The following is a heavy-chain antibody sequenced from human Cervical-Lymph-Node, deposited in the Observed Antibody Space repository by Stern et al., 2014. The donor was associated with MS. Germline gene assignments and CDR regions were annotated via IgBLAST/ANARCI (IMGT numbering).Heavy chain of an antibody. V-gene: IGHV3-30*18. CDR1: GFTFSSYG. CDR3: AKESGYQLLLRFAY. Sequence: VQLVESGGGVVQPGRSLRLSCAASGFTFSSYGMHWVRQAPGQGLEWVAVRSYDGSNKYYADSVKGRFTITRDNSKNTLYLQMNSLRAEDTAVYYCAKESGYQLLLRFAYWGQGTLVTVSS. D-gene: IGHD2-2*01. J-gene: IGHJ4*02. CDR2: RSYDGSNK.